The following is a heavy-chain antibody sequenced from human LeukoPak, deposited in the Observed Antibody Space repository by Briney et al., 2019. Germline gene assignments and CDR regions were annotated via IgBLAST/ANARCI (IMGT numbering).Heavy chain of an antibody. Sequence: GGSLRLSCAASGFTFSDYYMSWIRQAPGKGLEWVSYISSSGSTIYYADSVKGRFTISRDNAKDSLYLQMNSLRAEDTAVYYCARYCSGGSCYYYYGMDVWGQGTTVTVSS. V-gene: IGHV3-11*01. D-gene: IGHD2-15*01. CDR1: GFTFSDYY. CDR3: ARYCSGGSCYYYYGMDV. J-gene: IGHJ6*02. CDR2: ISSSGSTI.